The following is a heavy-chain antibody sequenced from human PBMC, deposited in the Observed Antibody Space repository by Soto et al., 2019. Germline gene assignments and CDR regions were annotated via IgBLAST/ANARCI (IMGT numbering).Heavy chain of an antibody. Sequence: QVQLVQSGAEVKKPGASVRVSCKTSGYSFAGHYLHWVRQAPGQGLDWMGWINPNSGGTIYAQKFQGRVTMTRDTSISTAYMVLTSLRSDDTAVYYCARDSHYDISTGYSRNAFDMWGRGTVVTVSS. J-gene: IGHJ3*02. CDR2: INPNSGGT. D-gene: IGHD3-9*01. CDR3: ARDSHYDISTGYSRNAFDM. V-gene: IGHV1-2*02. CDR1: GYSFAGHY.